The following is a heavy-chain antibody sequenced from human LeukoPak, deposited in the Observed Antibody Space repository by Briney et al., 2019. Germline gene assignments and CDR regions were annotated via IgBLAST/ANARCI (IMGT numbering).Heavy chain of an antibody. Sequence: GGSLRLSCAVSGFTFSTYDMSWVRQAPGKGLEWVSIISGSGSRTFYADSVKGRFTISRDNSKNTLYLQMNSQRAEDTAVYCCAKGRRRSLWYQELDYWGQGTLVTVSS. V-gene: IGHV3-23*01. CDR2: ISGSGSRT. CDR1: GFTFSTYD. CDR3: AKGRRRSLWYQELDY. J-gene: IGHJ4*02. D-gene: IGHD2-2*01.